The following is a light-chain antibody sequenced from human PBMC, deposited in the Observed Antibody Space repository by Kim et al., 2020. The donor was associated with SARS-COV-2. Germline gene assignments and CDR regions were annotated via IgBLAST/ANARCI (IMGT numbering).Light chain of an antibody. CDR1: TNAVGAYNY. CDR2: ELT. Sequence: GQSVAISCTGTTNAVGAYNYVSWYQQHPGKAPKLILYELTKRPSGVPDRFSGSKSGNTASLTVSGLQAEDEAHYYCSSYAGTNNVIFGGGTQLTVL. CDR3: SSYAGTNNVI. J-gene: IGLJ2*01. V-gene: IGLV2-8*01.